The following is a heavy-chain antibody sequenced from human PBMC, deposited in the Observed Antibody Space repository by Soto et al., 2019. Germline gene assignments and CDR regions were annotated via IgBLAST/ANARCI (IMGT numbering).Heavy chain of an antibody. CDR1: GFSFRSYT. CDR2: ISYIDSKK. V-gene: IGHV3-30-3*01. J-gene: IGHJ4*02. D-gene: IGHD1-1*01. Sequence: QVQLVESGGGVVQPGRSLRLSCAASGFSFRSYTLHWVRQAPGKGLEWVADISYIDSKKNYADSVKGRFTISRDNSRNTLYLQMNNLRADDTAFYYCTRAGKLEPIPFDYWGPGTLVTVSS. CDR3: TRAGKLEPIPFDY.